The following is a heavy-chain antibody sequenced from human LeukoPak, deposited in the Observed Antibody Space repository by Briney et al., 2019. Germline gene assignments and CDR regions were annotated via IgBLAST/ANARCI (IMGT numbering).Heavy chain of an antibody. V-gene: IGHV4-39*01. J-gene: IGHJ6*03. CDR3: ARHARWTHLVHYYMDV. CDR2: IYYSGST. D-gene: IGHD3/OR15-3a*01. Sequence: SETLSLTCTVSGGSISSSSYYWGWIRQPPGKGLEWIGIIYYSGSTYYNPSLKSRVTISVDTSKNQFSLKLSSVTAADTAVYYCARHARWTHLVHYYMDVWGKGTTVTVSS. CDR1: GGSISSSSYY.